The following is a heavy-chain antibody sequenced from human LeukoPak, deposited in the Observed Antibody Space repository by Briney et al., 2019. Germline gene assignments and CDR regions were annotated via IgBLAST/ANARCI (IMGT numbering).Heavy chain of an antibody. CDR2: ISGNGANT. Sequence: GGSLRLSCAASGFTFSNYAMSWVRQAPGKGLEWVSGISGNGANTYHADSVKGRFTISRDNSKNTLYVQMHSLRAEDTAVYYCATEKGDSPDYWGQGTLVTVPS. D-gene: IGHD2-21*01. CDR3: ATEKGDSPDY. CDR1: GFTFSNYA. J-gene: IGHJ4*02. V-gene: IGHV3-23*01.